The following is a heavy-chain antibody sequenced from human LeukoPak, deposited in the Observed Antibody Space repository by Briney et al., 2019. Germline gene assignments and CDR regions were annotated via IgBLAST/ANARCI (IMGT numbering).Heavy chain of an antibody. J-gene: IGHJ6*02. V-gene: IGHV3-74*01. CDR1: GFPFSNYW. D-gene: IGHD3-3*01. Sequence: GGSLRLSCAASGFPFSNYWMHWVRQTPGKGLVWVSRINGDGSSIAYADSVKGRFTTSRDNAKNTLYLQMNSLRAEDTAVYYCARITIFGVVPLYGMDVWGQGTTVTVSS. CDR2: INGDGSSI. CDR3: ARITIFGVVPLYGMDV.